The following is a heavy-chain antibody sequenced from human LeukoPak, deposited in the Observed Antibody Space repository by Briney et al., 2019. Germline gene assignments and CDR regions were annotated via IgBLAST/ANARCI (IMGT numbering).Heavy chain of an antibody. CDR1: GFTFSSYA. D-gene: IGHD3-10*01. J-gene: IGHJ4*02. Sequence: GGSLRLSCAASGFTFSSYAMHWVRQAPGKGLEGVAVISYDGSNKYYADSVKGRFTISRDNSKNTLYLQMNSLRAEDTAVYYCAREVGYGSGSRDDYWGQGTLVTVSS. CDR3: AREVGYGSGSRDDY. CDR2: ISYDGSNK. V-gene: IGHV3-30-3*01.